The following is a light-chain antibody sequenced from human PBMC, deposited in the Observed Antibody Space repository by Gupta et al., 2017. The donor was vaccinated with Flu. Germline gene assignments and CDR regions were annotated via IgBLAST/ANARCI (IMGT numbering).Light chain of an antibody. CDR1: QSVRSSY. J-gene: IGKJ1*01. CDR2: GAS. CDR3: QQYGSSPGT. Sequence: EIVLTQSPGTLSLSPGERTTLSCRASQSVRSSYLAWYQQKPGQAPRLLIYGASRRATGIPDRFSGSGSGTDFTLTISRLEPEDFAVYYCQQYGSSPGTLGQGTKVEIK. V-gene: IGKV3-20*01.